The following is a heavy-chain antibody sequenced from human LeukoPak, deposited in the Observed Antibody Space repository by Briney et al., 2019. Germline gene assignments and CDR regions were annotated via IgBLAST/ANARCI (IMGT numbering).Heavy chain of an antibody. J-gene: IGHJ4*02. CDR3: AKDTSIGKYCTNGVCSPFDY. D-gene: IGHD2-8*01. CDR1: GFTFSSYA. Sequence: GGSLRLSCAGSGFTFSSYAMSWVRQAPGQGLEWVSVISDSGDYTSYADSVRGRFTISRDNSRNTLYLQMTRLRPEDTAVYYCAKDTSIGKYCTNGVCSPFDYWGQGTLVTVSS. CDR2: ISDSGDYT. V-gene: IGHV3-23*01.